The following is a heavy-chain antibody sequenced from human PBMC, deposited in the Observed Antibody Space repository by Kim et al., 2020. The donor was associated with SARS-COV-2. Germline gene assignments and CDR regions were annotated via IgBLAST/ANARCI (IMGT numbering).Heavy chain of an antibody. V-gene: IGHV3-33*06. Sequence: GGSLRLSCAASGFTFSSYAMHWVRQAPGKGLEWVAVIWYDGSNKYYADSVKGRFTISRDNSKNTLYLQMNSLRAEDTAVYYCAKDGGAGRGYSGYDCTDFVCQYLNAFDIWGQGTMVTVSS. D-gene: IGHD5-12*01. J-gene: IGHJ3*02. CDR1: GFTFSSYA. CDR2: IWYDGSNK. CDR3: AKDGGAGRGYSGYDCTDFVCQYLNAFDI.